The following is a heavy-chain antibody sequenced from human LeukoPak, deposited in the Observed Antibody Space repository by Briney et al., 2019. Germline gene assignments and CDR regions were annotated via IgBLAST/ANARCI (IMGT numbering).Heavy chain of an antibody. D-gene: IGHD2-8*02. Sequence: KSGGSLRLSCAASGFPFNSYSMNWVRQAPGQGLEWVSSISSSSNYIYYAESVKGRFTISKDNAKNSVYLHMNSLTAEDTAIYYCVGDHCRTGGCYKYFDSWGQGALVTVSS. CDR3: VGDHCRTGGCYKYFDS. CDR2: ISSSSNYI. CDR1: GFPFNSYS. J-gene: IGHJ4*02. V-gene: IGHV3-21*01.